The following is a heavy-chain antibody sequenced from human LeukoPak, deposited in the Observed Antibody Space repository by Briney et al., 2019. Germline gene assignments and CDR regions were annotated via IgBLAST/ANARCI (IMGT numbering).Heavy chain of an antibody. CDR1: GGSINTYY. V-gene: IGHV4-4*07. D-gene: IGHD5-18*01. CDR2: LSASGST. Sequence: PSETLSLTCTVSGGSINTYYWSWIRQPAGKGLEWIGRLSASGSTRYNPSLKSRVTMSIDTSKNQFSLKLNSVTAADTAVYYCARTTEGGYTYDYFYYYYMDVWGKGTTVTISS. CDR3: ARTTEGGYTYDYFYYYYMDV. J-gene: IGHJ6*03.